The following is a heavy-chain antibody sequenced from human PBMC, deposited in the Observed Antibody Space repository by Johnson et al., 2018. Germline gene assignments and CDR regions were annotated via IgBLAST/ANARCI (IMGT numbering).Heavy chain of an antibody. D-gene: IGHD2-21*01. J-gene: IGHJ6*02. Sequence: VQLVQSGGGLVKPGRSLRLSCTASGFTFGDYAMSWFRQAPGKGLEWVGFIRSKAYGGTTEYAASVKGRFTISRDDSKSIAYLQMNSLKTEDTAVYYCTREGDSKRPLNGYYGMDVWGQGTTVTVSS. CDR1: GFTFGDYA. CDR3: TREGDSKRPLNGYYGMDV. CDR2: IRSKAYGGTT. V-gene: IGHV3-49*05.